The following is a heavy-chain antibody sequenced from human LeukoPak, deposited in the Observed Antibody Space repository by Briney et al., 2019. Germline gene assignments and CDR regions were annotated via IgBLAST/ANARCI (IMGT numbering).Heavy chain of an antibody. V-gene: IGHV3-74*01. CDR2: INSDGSNT. CDR3: TRSGRGGAFDI. J-gene: IGHJ3*02. D-gene: IGHD1-26*01. CDR1: GFTFSSYW. Sequence: GGSLRLSCAASGFTFSSYWMNWVRQAPGKGLVWVSRINSDGSNTKYADSVKGRFTISRDNAKNTLYLQMNSLRGEDTAVYYCTRSGRGGAFDIWGQGTMVTVSS.